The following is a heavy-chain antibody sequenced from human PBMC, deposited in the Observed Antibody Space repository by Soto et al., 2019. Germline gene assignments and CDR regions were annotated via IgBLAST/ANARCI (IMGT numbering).Heavy chain of an antibody. J-gene: IGHJ4*02. CDR3: AKVSDYYDSSGLDY. CDR1: GFTFSSYA. CDR2: ISGSGGST. V-gene: IGHV3-23*01. D-gene: IGHD3-22*01. Sequence: PGGSLRLSCAASGFTFSSYAVSWVRQAPGKGLEWVSAISGSGGSTYYADSVKGRFTISRDNSKNTLYLQMNSLRAEDTAVYYCAKVSDYYDSSGLDYWGQGTLVTVSS.